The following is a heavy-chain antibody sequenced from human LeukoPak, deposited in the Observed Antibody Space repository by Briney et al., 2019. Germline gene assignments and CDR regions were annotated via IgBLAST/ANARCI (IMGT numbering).Heavy chain of an antibody. CDR1: GYSFSTYW. CDR2: LHPGDSDA. V-gene: IGHV5-51*01. D-gene: IGHD3-10*01. CDR3: ARCGLGSGEFGAFDI. Sequence: GESLKISCKGSGYSFSTYWIGWVRQMPGKGLDWMGILHPGDSDARYSPSFQGQVTISADKSISTAYLQWNNLKATDTAMYYSARCGLGSGEFGAFDIWGQGTVVTVSS. J-gene: IGHJ3*02.